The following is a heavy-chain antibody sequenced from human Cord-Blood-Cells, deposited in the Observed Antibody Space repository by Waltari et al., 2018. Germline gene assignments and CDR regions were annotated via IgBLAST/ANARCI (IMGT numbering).Heavy chain of an antibody. J-gene: IGHJ4*02. Sequence: EVQLVESGGGLVQPGRSLRLSCAASGFTFDDYAMHWVRQAPGKGLEWVSGISWNSGSIGYADSVKGRFTISRDNANNSLYLQMNSLRAEDTALYYCAKLGTGYWGQGTLVTVSS. CDR3: AKLGTGY. D-gene: IGHD7-27*01. CDR2: ISWNSGSI. V-gene: IGHV3-9*01. CDR1: GFTFDDYA.